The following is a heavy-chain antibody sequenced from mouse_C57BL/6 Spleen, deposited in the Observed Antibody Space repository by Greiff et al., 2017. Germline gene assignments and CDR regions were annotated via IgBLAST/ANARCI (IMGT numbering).Heavy chain of an antibody. V-gene: IGHV3-6*01. D-gene: IGHD1-1*01. Sequence: EVKLEESGPGLVKPSQSLPLTCSVTGYSITSGYYWNWIRQLPGNKLEWMGHISYDGSNNYNPSLKNRISITRDTSKNQFFLKLNSMTTEDTATDYCSYGCSDPYYIDYWGQGTTLTVSS. CDR3: SYGCSDPYYIDY. J-gene: IGHJ2*01. CDR1: GYSITSGYY. CDR2: ISYDGSN.